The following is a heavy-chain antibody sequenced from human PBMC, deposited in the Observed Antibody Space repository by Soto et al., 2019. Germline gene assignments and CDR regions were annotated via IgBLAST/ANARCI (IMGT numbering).Heavy chain of an antibody. CDR2: ISTNGGST. Sequence: GGPLRLSCSASGFTFSIYAMHWVRQAPGKGLEYVSSISTNGGSTDYADSVKGRFTISRDNPKNTVYLQMSSLRVEDTAVYYCVKGEYYYDSSGYYPFDYWGQGTLVTVSS. CDR3: VKGEYYYDSSGYYPFDY. J-gene: IGHJ4*02. V-gene: IGHV3-64D*06. CDR1: GFTFSIYA. D-gene: IGHD3-22*01.